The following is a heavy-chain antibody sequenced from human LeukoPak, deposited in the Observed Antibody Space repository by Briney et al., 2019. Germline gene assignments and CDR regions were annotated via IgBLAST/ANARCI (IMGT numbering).Heavy chain of an antibody. D-gene: IGHD3-3*01. Sequence: SETLSLTCTVSGGSISSHYWSWIRQPPGKGLEWIGYIYYSGSTNYNPSLKSRVTISVDTSKNQFSPKLSSVTAADTAVYYCAXGXNLKDFXFFWSGYLSDFDYWGQGTLVTVSS. CDR1: GGSISSHY. J-gene: IGHJ4*02. CDR3: AXGXNLKDFXFFWSGYLSDFDY. V-gene: IGHV4-59*08. CDR2: IYYSGST.